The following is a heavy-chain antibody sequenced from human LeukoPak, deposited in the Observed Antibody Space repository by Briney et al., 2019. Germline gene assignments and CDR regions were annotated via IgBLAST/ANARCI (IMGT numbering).Heavy chain of an antibody. D-gene: IGHD3-22*01. J-gene: IGHJ3*02. V-gene: IGHV3-30*03. CDR3: ARSAYYYDGFPPLGAFDI. CDR2: ISYDGSNK. Sequence: GRSLRLSCAASGFTFSSYGMHWVRQAPGKGLEWVAVISYDGSNKYYADSVKGRFTISRDNSKNTLYLQMNSLRAEDTAVYYCARSAYYYDGFPPLGAFDIWGQGTMVTVSS. CDR1: GFTFSSYG.